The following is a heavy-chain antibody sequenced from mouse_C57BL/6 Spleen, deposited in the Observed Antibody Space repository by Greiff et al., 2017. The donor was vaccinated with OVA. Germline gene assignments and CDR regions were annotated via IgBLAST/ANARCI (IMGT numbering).Heavy chain of an antibody. Sequence: QVQLKQPGAELVKPGASVKMSCKASGYTFTSYWITWVKQRPGQGLEWIGDIYPGSGSTNYNEKFKSKATLTVDTSSSTAYMQLSSLTSEDSAVYYCARGRDGSHYYAMDYWGQGTSVTVSS. CDR1: GYTFTSYW. CDR2: IYPGSGST. V-gene: IGHV1-55*01. CDR3: ARGRDGSHYYAMDY. J-gene: IGHJ4*01. D-gene: IGHD3-3*01.